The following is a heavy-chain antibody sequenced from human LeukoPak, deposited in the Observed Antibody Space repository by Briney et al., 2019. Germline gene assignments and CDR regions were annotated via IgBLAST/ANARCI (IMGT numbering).Heavy chain of an antibody. D-gene: IGHD3-22*01. CDR3: ARLAYYYSSGYLDY. CDR2: IYPGDSDT. CDR1: GYSFTSYW. J-gene: IGHJ4*02. V-gene: IGHV5-51*01. Sequence: GESLKISCKGSGYSFTSYWIGRLRQLPGKGLEWMGIIYPGDSDTRYSPSFQGQVTISADKSISTAYLQWSSLKASDTAMYYCARLAYYYSSGYLDYWGQGTLVTVSS.